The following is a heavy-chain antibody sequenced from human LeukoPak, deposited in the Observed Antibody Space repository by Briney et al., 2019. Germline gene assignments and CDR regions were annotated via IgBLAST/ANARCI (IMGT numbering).Heavy chain of an antibody. CDR1: GYTLTELS. CDR3: ARLGSYGSGTEGTNWFDP. Sequence: ASVKVSCKVSGYTLTELSMHWVRQAPGKGLEWMGGFDPEDGETIYAQKFQGRVTMTEDTSTDTAYMELSSLRSEDTAVYYCARLGSYGSGTEGTNWFDPWGQGTLVTVSS. V-gene: IGHV1-24*01. J-gene: IGHJ5*02. CDR2: FDPEDGET. D-gene: IGHD3-10*01.